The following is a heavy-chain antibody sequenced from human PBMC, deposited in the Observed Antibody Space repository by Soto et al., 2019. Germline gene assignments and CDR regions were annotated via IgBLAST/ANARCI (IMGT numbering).Heavy chain of an antibody. CDR2: IYGGGDYT. CDR1: GFTFRNYA. J-gene: IGHJ2*01. CDR3: AKNRASGRYTNCDFDV. D-gene: IGHD1-26*01. V-gene: IGHV3-23*01. Sequence: EVQVLESGGGLVQPGGSLRLACAASGFTFRNYAMSWVRQAAGKGLEWVATIYGGGDYTQYTDAVKGRFTISRDNSRNTVYLQMNRLRAEDTALYSGAKNRASGRYTNCDFDVWGRGTLVTVSS.